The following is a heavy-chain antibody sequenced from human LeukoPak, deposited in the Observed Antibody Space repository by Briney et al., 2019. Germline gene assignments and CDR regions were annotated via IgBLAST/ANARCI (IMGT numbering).Heavy chain of an antibody. J-gene: IGHJ4*02. CDR2: MNPNSGNT. D-gene: IGHD2-21*01. CDR3: AVPADCGGDCFDY. Sequence: APVKVSCKASGYTFTSYDINWVRQATGQGLEWMGWMNPNSGNTGYAQKFQGRVTMTRNTSISTAYMELSSLRSEDTAVYYCAVPADCGGDCFDYWGQGTLVTVSS. CDR1: GYTFTSYD. V-gene: IGHV1-8*01.